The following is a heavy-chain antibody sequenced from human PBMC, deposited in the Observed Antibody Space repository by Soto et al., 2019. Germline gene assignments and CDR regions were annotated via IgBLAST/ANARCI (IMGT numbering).Heavy chain of an antibody. J-gene: IGHJ6*02. CDR1: GDTFTSYY. CDR3: AREAPQDVTAWGWGPHYYYYGMDV. D-gene: IGHD3-16*01. Sequence: GASVKVSCKASGDTFTSYYMHCVRQAPGQVLEWMGIINPSGGSTSYAQKFQGRVTMTRDTSTSTVYMELSSLRSEDTAVYYCAREAPQDVTAWGWGPHYYYYGMDVWGQGTTVTVSS. CDR2: INPSGGST. V-gene: IGHV1-46*01.